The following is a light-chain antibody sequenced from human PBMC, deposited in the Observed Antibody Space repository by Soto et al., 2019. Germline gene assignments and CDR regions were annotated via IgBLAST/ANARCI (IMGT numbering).Light chain of an antibody. Sequence: EIVLTQSPGTLSLSPRERATLSCRASQSVSSSYLAWYQQKPGQAPRLLIYGASSRATGIPDRFSGSGSGTDFTLTISRLEPEDFATYYCQQYYSYWTFGQGGIVDIK. V-gene: IGKV3-20*01. CDR2: GAS. CDR1: QSVSSSY. CDR3: QQYYSYWT. J-gene: IGKJ1*01.